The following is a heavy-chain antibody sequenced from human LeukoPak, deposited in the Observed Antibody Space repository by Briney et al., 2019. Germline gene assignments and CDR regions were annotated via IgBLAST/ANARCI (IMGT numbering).Heavy chain of an antibody. Sequence: GGSLRLSCAASGFTFSTSSMNWVRQAPGKGLEWISYIRGSGTTIYYADSVKGRFTISRDNARNSLYLQMDSLRAEDTAVYFCAGDSRSHCGTDACYGPYFDYWGQGTLVTVSS. J-gene: IGHJ4*02. V-gene: IGHV3-48*01. CDR3: AGDSRSHCGTDACYGPYFDY. CDR1: GFTFSTSS. CDR2: IRGSGTTI. D-gene: IGHD2-2*01.